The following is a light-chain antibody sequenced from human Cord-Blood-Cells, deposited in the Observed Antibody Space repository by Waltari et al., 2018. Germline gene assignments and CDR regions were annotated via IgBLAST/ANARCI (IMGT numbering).Light chain of an antibody. Sequence: QSALTQSAAGSGSTGQSVTLPCTGTSSDVWRNNLVSWYQQQPGKAPKLMSYEGSNRPSGVDNLFCAAKHGTTTSLTIARLYDEDEADYYCSSYAGISTYVFGAGTKVTVL. CDR1: SSDVWRNNL. CDR3: SSYAGISTYV. V-gene: IGLV2-23*01. J-gene: IGLJ1*01. CDR2: EGS.